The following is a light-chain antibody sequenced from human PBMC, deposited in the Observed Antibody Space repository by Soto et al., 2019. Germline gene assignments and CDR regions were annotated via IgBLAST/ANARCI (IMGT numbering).Light chain of an antibody. J-gene: IGKJ1*01. V-gene: IGKV1-5*03. CDR1: QSISSW. Sequence: DLPMTQSPSTRSASVGDRVTITCRASQSISSWLAWYQQKPGKAPKLLIYKASSLESGVPSRFSGSGSGTEFTLTISSLQPDDFATYYCQQYNSYPWTFGQGTKVEIK. CDR3: QQYNSYPWT. CDR2: KAS.